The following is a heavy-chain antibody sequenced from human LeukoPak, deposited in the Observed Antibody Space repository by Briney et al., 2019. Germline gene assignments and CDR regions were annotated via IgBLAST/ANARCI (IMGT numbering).Heavy chain of an antibody. D-gene: IGHD7-27*01. CDR2: ISGNGGTT. V-gene: IGHV3-23*01. CDR1: GCAFNTYG. J-gene: IGHJ4*02. Sequence: GGSLRLSCAASGCAFNTYGMSWVRQAPGKGLEWVSAISGNGGTTYYSDSVKGRFTISRDNSKNTLYLQMNSLRAEDTAVYYCAKDRTWGLDYWGEGTLVTVSS. CDR3: AKDRTWGLDY.